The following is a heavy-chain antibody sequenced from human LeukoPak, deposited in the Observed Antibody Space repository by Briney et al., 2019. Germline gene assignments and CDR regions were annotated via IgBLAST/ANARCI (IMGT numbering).Heavy chain of an antibody. V-gene: IGHV3-21*01. CDR3: AGSGGSTAYGMDV. D-gene: IGHD2-15*01. CDR2: ISSSSSYI. J-gene: IGHJ6*02. Sequence: GGSLRLSCAASGFTFSSYSTTWARQAPGKGLEWVSSISSSSSYIYYADSVKGRFTISRDNAKNSLYLQMNSLRAEDTAVYYCAGSGGSTAYGMDVWGQGTTVTVSS. CDR1: GFTFSSYS.